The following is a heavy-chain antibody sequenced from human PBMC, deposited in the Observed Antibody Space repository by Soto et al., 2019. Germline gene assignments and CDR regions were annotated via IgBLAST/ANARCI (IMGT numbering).Heavy chain of an antibody. Sequence: ASVKVSCKASGYTFTGYYMHWVRQAPGQGLEWMGWINPNSGGTNYAQKFQGWVTMTRDTSISTAYMELSRLRSDDTAVYYCAREVVPAAPDYYYYYYGMDVWGQGTTVTVSS. CDR3: AREVVPAAPDYYYYYYGMDV. J-gene: IGHJ6*02. V-gene: IGHV1-2*04. CDR2: INPNSGGT. D-gene: IGHD2-2*01. CDR1: GYTFTGYY.